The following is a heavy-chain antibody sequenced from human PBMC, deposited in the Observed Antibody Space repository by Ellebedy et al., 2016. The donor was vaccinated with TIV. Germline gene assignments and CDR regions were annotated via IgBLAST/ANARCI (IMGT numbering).Heavy chain of an antibody. Sequence: SETLSLTCTVSGGSISSYYWSWVRQPPGKGLEWIGYIYYSGSTNYNPSIKSRVTISVDTSENQFSLKLSSVTAADTALYYCARVIRRYYFDYWGQGTLVTVSS. V-gene: IGHV4-59*01. D-gene: IGHD2-21*01. CDR1: GGSISSYY. J-gene: IGHJ4*02. CDR3: ARVIRRYYFDY. CDR2: IYYSGST.